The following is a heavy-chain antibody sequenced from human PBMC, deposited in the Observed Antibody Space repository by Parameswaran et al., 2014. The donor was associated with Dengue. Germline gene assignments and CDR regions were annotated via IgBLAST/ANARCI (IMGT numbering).Heavy chain of an antibody. CDR2: IIPIFGTA. CDR3: ARGADYYDSSGYYDYPVDY. Sequence: WVRQAPGQGLEWMGGIIPIFGTANYAQKFQGRVTITADKSTSTAYMELSSLRSEDTAVYYCARGADYYDSSGYYDYPVDYWGQGTLVTVSS. V-gene: IGHV1-69*06. D-gene: IGHD3-22*01. J-gene: IGHJ4*02.